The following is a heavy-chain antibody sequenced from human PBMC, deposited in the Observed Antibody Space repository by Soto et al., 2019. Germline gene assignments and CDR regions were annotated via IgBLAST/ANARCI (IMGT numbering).Heavy chain of an antibody. CDR1: GGSISSDDYY. J-gene: IGHJ6*02. Sequence: SETLSLTCTVSGGSISSDDYYWTWIRQHPGKGLEWIGYIYYSGSSYYNPSLKSRVTISVDTFKNQFSLQLNSVTAADTAVYYCAMRTPTVTMVDYYYGMDVGGQRTTVAVAS. V-gene: IGHV4-31*03. CDR3: AMRTPTVTMVDYYYGMDV. D-gene: IGHD4-17*01. CDR2: IYYSGSS.